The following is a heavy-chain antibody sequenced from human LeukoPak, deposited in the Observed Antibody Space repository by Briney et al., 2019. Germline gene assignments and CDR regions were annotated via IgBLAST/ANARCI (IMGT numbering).Heavy chain of an antibody. V-gene: IGHV4-34*01. D-gene: IGHD5-12*01. Sequence: SETLSLTCAVYGGSFSYYYWTWIRQPPGKGLEWIGEINHSGSTNYNPSLKSRVTISVDTSKNQFSLKLSSVTAADTAVYYCARGNSGYGVIDYWGQGTLVTVSS. CDR2: INHSGST. CDR1: GGSFSYYY. CDR3: ARGNSGYGVIDY. J-gene: IGHJ4*02.